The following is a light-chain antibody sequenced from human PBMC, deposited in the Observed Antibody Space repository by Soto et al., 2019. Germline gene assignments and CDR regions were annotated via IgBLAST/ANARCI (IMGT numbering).Light chain of an antibody. CDR1: PGISSY. CDR3: QQLNSYPRT. Sequence: IQLTQSPSSLSASVGDRVTITCRASPGISSYLAWYQQKPGKAPKLLIYAASTLQSGVPSRFRGSGSGTDFTLTISSLQPEDFATYYGQQLNSYPRTFGQGTKVEIK. J-gene: IGKJ1*01. V-gene: IGKV1-9*01. CDR2: AAS.